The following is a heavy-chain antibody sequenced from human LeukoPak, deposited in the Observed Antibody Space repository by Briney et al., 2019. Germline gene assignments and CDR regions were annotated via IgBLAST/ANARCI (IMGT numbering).Heavy chain of an antibody. CDR2: IKSDGKT. V-gene: IGHV3-74*01. Sequence: TGGSLRLSCEASGFTFSRYWMHWVRQAPGKGLVWVSRIKSDGKTNYADSVKGRFTISRDNAKNTVSLQMDSLGAEDTGVYYCARAPSEVGGYYPEYFRHWGQGTLVTVSS. CDR3: ARAPSEVGGYYPEYFRH. J-gene: IGHJ1*01. CDR1: GFTFSRYW. D-gene: IGHD3-22*01.